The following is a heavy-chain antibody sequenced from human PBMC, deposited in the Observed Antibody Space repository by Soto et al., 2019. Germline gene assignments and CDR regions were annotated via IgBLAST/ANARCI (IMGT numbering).Heavy chain of an antibody. CDR1: GGAISGYY. V-gene: IGHV4-4*07. Sequence: ETLPLAWTVSGGAISGYYWSWIRQSAGKGLEWIGRIYSSGGTKYNPSLQSRVTMSLDTSKNQFSLRLSSVTAADTAVYYCARGQRFSDSFDPWGQGTLVTVSS. CDR3: ARGQRFSDSFDP. J-gene: IGHJ5*02. D-gene: IGHD3-3*01. CDR2: IYSSGGT.